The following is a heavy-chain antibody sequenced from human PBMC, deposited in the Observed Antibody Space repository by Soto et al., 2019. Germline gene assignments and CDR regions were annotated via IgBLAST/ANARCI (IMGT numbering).Heavy chain of an antibody. J-gene: IGHJ4*02. CDR2: IYYSGST. CDR1: GGSFSGYY. CDR3: ARDKITGLFDY. D-gene: IGHD2-8*02. V-gene: IGHV4-59*12. Sequence: SETLSLTCAVYGGSFSGYYWSWIRQPPGKGLEWIGYIYYSGSTNYNPSLKSRVTISVDTSKNQFSLKLTSVTAADTAVYYCARDKITGLFDYWGQGTLVTVSS.